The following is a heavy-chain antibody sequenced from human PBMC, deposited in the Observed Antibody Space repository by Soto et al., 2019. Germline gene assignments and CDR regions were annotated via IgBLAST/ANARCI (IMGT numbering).Heavy chain of an antibody. J-gene: IGHJ5*02. V-gene: IGHV5-51*01. CDR3: PKRGKASTRPCWFDP. CDR1: GYSFTSYW. Sequence: PGESLKISCKSSGYSFTSYWIAWVRQMPGKGLEWMGIIYPGDSDTRYSPSFQGQVTISVDKSISTAYLQWSSLKASDTAIYYCPKRGKASTRPCWFDPSGPGTLVTVFS. D-gene: IGHD2-2*01. CDR2: IYPGDSDT.